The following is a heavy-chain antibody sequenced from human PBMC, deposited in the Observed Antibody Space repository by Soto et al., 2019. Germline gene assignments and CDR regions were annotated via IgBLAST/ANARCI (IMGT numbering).Heavy chain of an antibody. CDR3: ARENYVFAFDI. CDR1: GFSLTTSGLG. J-gene: IGHJ3*02. V-gene: IGHV2-5*02. D-gene: IGHD1-7*01. CDR2: IFWDDDK. Sequence: SGPTLVNPTQTLTLTCTFSGFSLTTSGLGVGWIRQPPGKALEWLALIFWDDDKRYSPSLRSRLTITKDTSKNQVVLTMTNMDPVDTATYFCARENYVFAFDIWGQGTMVTVSS.